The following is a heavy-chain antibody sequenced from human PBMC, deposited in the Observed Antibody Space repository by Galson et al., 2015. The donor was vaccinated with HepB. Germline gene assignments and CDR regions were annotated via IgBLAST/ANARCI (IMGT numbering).Heavy chain of an antibody. CDR2: ISTYNGYT. CDR3: VRGGGDSLFDP. J-gene: IGHJ5*02. Sequence: SVKVSCKASGYSFTSYGISWVRQAPGQGLEWMGWISTYNGYTNYAQNLQGRVTMTTDTSTSMAYMELRSLRSDDTAVYYCVRGGGDSLFDPWGPGTLVSISS. CDR1: GYSFTSYG. V-gene: IGHV1-18*01. D-gene: IGHD2-21*02.